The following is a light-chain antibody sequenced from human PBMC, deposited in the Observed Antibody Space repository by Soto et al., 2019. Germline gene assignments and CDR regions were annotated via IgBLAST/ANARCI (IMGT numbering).Light chain of an antibody. J-gene: IGLJ1*01. CDR1: SSDVGGYNY. CDR3: SSYTSSSTLL. Sequence: QSVLTQPASESGSPGQSITISCTGTSSDVGGYNYVSWYQQHPGKAPKLMIYDVSNRPSGVSNRFSGSKSGSTASLTISGLQAEDEADYYCSSYTSSSTLLFGTGTKVTVL. V-gene: IGLV2-14*01. CDR2: DVS.